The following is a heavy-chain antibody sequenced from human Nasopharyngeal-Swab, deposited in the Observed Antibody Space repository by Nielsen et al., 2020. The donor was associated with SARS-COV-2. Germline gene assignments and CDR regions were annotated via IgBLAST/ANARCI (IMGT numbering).Heavy chain of an antibody. CDR2: IYHSGST. CDR3: ARGARRYCSGGSCWVVKNWFDP. J-gene: IGHJ5*02. V-gene: IGHV4-30-2*01. D-gene: IGHD2-15*01. Sequence: LRLSCAVSGGSISSGGYSWSWIRQPPGKGLEWIGYIYHSGSTNYNPSLKSRVTISVDTSKNQFSLKLSSVTAADTAVYYCARGARRYCSGGSCWVVKNWFDPWGQGTLVTVSS. CDR1: GGSISSGGYS.